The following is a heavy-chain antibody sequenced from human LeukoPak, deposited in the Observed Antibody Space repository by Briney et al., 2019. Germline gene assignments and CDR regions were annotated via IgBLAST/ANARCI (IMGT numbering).Heavy chain of an antibody. J-gene: IGHJ4*02. D-gene: IGHD2-8*02. V-gene: IGHV5-51*01. CDR2: IYPGDSDT. CDR3: ARRQSTGGFDY. Sequence: GESLKISCKGSGYIFTSYWIGWVRQMPGKVLEWMGIIYPGDSDTRYSPSFQGQVTISADKSISTAYLQWSSLKASDTATYYCARRQSTGGFDYWGQGTLVTVSS. CDR1: GYIFTSYW.